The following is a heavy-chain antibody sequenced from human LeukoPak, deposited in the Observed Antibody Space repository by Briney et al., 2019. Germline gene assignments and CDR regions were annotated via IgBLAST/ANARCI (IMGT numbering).Heavy chain of an antibody. V-gene: IGHV1-69*05. CDR2: VILIFGTA. CDR3: ARDLTGYSFRDDAFDI. CDR1: GGTFSSYA. J-gene: IGHJ3*02. Sequence: ASVKVSCKASGGTFSSYAISWVRQAPGRGLEWMGGVILIFGTANYAQKFQGRVTITTDESTSTAYLELSSLRSEDTAVYYCARDLTGYSFRDDAFDIWRQGTMDTVSS. D-gene: IGHD6-13*01.